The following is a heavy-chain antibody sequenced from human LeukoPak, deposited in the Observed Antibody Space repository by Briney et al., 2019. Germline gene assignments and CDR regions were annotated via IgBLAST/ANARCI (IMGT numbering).Heavy chain of an antibody. D-gene: IGHD1-26*01. CDR2: ISSSSSYI. V-gene: IGHV3-21*01. CDR1: GFTFSSYS. Sequence: PGGSLRLSCAASGFTFSSYSMNWVRQAPGKGLEWVSSISSSSSYIYYADSVKGRFTISRDNAKNSLYLQMNSLRAEDTAVYYCARDHLSGSYCWENWFDPWGQGTLVSVSS. CDR3: ARDHLSGSYCWENWFDP. J-gene: IGHJ5*02.